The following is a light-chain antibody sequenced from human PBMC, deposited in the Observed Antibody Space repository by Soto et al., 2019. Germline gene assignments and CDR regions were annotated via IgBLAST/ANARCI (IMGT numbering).Light chain of an antibody. Sequence: DLQMTQSPSSLSASVGDRVTITCQASQDISNYLNWYQQKPGKAPKLLIYDASNLETGVPSRFSGSGSGTDFTFTISSLQPEDIAKYYCQQYDNLPPFTFGPGTKVDIK. J-gene: IGKJ3*01. CDR3: QQYDNLPPFT. CDR1: QDISNY. V-gene: IGKV1-33*01. CDR2: DAS.